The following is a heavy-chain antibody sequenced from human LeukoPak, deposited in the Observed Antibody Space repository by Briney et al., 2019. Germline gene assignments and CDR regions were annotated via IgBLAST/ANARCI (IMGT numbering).Heavy chain of an antibody. J-gene: IGHJ4*02. CDR3: ARGIIGYYFDY. CDR1: GYTFTIYG. Sequence: GASVKVSCKTSGYTFTIYGISWVRQAAGQGLEWMGLISAYGNTNYAQNLQGRVTMTTDTSTSTAYMELRSLRSDDTAVYYCARGIIGYYFDYWGQGTLVTVSS. D-gene: IGHD2-15*01. CDR2: ISAYGNT. V-gene: IGHV1-18*01.